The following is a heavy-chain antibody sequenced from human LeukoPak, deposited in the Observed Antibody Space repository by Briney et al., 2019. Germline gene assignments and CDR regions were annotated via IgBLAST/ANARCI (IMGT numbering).Heavy chain of an antibody. D-gene: IGHD4-17*01. CDR1: GVSIGKTFYC. Sequence: SETLSLTCTVSGVSIGKTFYCWSWIRQPPGKGLEWIGRICSSGNSHYNSSLSSRLTISLDTSNNQFSLHLSFVTAVDTAVYYCVRPRDYGFDNWGQGTLVTVSS. CDR3: VRPRDYGFDN. CDR2: ICSSGNS. V-gene: IGHV4-39*01. J-gene: IGHJ4*02.